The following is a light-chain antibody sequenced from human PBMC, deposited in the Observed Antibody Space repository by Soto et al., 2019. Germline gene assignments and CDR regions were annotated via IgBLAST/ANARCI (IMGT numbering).Light chain of an antibody. CDR1: QSLLHSNGYNY. V-gene: IGKV2-28*01. CDR2: LSS. J-gene: IGKJ1*01. CDR3: MRALKRGT. Sequence: DIVMTQSPLSLPVTPGEPASISCRSSQSLLHSNGYNYLDWYLQKPGQSPQVLIYLSSNRASGVPDRFSGSGSGTDFTLKISRVEAEEVGVYYCMRALKRGTFGQATKVEIK.